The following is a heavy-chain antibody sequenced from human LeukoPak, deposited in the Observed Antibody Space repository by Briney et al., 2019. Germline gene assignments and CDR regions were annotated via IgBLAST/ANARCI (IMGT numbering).Heavy chain of an antibody. CDR3: ARDGDYGDYDFDY. Sequence: GGSLRLSCAASGFTFSDYYMSWIRQAPGKGLEWVSYISSSSSYTNYADSVKGRFTISRDNAKSSLYLQMNSLRAEDTAVYYCARDGDYGDYDFDYWGQGTLVTVSS. J-gene: IGHJ4*02. CDR1: GFTFSDYY. D-gene: IGHD4-17*01. V-gene: IGHV3-11*06. CDR2: ISSSSSYT.